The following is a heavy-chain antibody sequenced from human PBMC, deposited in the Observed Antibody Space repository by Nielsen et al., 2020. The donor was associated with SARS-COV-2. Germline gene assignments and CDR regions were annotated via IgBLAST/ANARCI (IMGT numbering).Heavy chain of an antibody. CDR2: IKQDGSEK. CDR3: ARDSITGTSDY. V-gene: IGHV3-7*03. CDR1: GFTFSSYW. D-gene: IGHD1/OR15-1a*01. Sequence: GGSLRLSCAASGFTFSSYWMSWVRQAPGKGLEWVANIKQDGSEKYYVDSVKGRFTISRDNAKNTLYLQMNSLRAEDTAVYYCARDSITGTSDYWGQGTLVTVSS. J-gene: IGHJ4*02.